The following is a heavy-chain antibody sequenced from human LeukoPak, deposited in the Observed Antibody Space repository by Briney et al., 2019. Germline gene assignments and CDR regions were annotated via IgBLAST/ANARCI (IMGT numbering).Heavy chain of an antibody. CDR3: ASINMVRWD. CDR2: ISSSSHI. J-gene: IGHJ4*02. D-gene: IGHD3-10*01. V-gene: IGHV3-21*01. Sequence: GGSLRLSCAASGFTFSSYSMNWVRQAPGKGLEWVSSISSSSHIYYADSVKGRFTISRDNAKNSLYLQMNSLRAEDTAVYYCASINMVRWDWGQGTLVTVSS. CDR1: GFTFSSYS.